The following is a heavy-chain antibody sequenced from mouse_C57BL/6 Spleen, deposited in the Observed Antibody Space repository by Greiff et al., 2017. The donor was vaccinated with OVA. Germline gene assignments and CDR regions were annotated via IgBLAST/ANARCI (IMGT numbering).Heavy chain of an antibody. J-gene: IGHJ2*01. Sequence: QFPLQPPGAVLVRPGSSVKLSCKASVYTFTTYWLALLMQRPGQGLAWIGNIYPSDSETHYNQKFKDKATLTVDKSSSTAYMQLSSLTSEDSAVYYCARWSTVVATDWGQGTTLTVSS. CDR3: ARWSTVVATD. V-gene: IGHV1-61*01. CDR1: VYTFTTYW. D-gene: IGHD1-1*01. CDR2: IYPSDSET.